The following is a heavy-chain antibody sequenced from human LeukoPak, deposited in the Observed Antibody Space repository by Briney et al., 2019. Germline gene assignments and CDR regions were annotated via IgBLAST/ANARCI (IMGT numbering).Heavy chain of an antibody. CDR3: ARDFWSGYYTED. Sequence: GGSLRLSCEFSGIIFSTYAMNWVRQAPGKGLEWISYISGSSSGSTSITQYADSVKGRFTISRDNAKNSLHLQMDSLSAEDTAVYYCARDFWSGYYTEDWGQGALLIVSS. J-gene: IGHJ1*01. V-gene: IGHV3-48*04. CDR2: ISGSSSGSTSIT. CDR1: GIIFSTYA. D-gene: IGHD3-3*01.